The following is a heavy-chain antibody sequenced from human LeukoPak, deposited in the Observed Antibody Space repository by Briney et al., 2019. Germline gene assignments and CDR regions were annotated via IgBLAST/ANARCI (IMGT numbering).Heavy chain of an antibody. V-gene: IGHV1-8*01. CDR1: GYTFTSYD. Sequence: ASVKVSCKASGYTFTSYDVNWVRQATGQGLEWMGWMNPNSGNTGYAQKFQGRVTMTRNTSISTAYMELSSLRSDDTAVYYCASRTVNSGSLLPFDYWGQGTLVTVSS. CDR2: MNPNSGNT. CDR3: ASRTVNSGSLLPFDY. J-gene: IGHJ4*02. D-gene: IGHD1-26*01.